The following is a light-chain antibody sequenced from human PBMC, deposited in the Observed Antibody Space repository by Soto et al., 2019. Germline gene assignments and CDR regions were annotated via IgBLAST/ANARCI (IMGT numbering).Light chain of an antibody. CDR3: QQYGSSPRT. V-gene: IGKV3-20*01. CDR2: GAS. Sequence: EIVLTQSPGTLSLSPGERATLSCRASQSVSSSHLAWYQQKPGQAPRLLIYGASSRATGIPDRFSGSGSGTDFTLTISRLEPEDFAVYYCQQYGSSPRTFGKGTKV. CDR1: QSVSSSH. J-gene: IGKJ1*01.